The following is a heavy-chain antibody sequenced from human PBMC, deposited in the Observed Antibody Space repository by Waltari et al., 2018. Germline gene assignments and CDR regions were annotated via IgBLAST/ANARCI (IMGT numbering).Heavy chain of an antibody. CDR1: GYTFTAFN. J-gene: IGHJ4*02. CDR3: ATRATLGGMAVAGNHC. CDR2: ISPNSGAT. V-gene: IGHV1-2*06. Sequence: QVQLVQSGAEVKKPGASVKVSCKASGYTFTAFNIHWVRQAPGPGLGWMGRISPNSGATRFGQKFQGRITGTSDTPISTVYMELPRLTSDDTAVYYCATRATLGGMAVAGNHCWGQGTLVTVSS. D-gene: IGHD6-19*01.